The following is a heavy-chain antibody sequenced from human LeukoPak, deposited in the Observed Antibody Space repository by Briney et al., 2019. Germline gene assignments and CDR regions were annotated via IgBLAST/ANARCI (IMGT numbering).Heavy chain of an antibody. CDR2: IYSRGGT. CDR3: ARSLSGLYSSSWYYFDY. V-gene: IGHV3-53*01. D-gene: IGHD6-13*01. CDR1: GFTVSSNY. Sequence: GGSLRLSCAASGFTVSSNYMSWVRQAPGKGLEWVSVIYSRGGTYYADSVKGRFNISRDNSKNTLYLQMNSLRAEDTAVYYCARSLSGLYSSSWYYFDYWGQGTLVTVSS. J-gene: IGHJ4*02.